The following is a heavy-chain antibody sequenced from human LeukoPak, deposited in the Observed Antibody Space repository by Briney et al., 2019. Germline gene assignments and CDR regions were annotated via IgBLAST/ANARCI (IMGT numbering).Heavy chain of an antibody. CDR3: ARGNFYDNKGYSPELRY. D-gene: IGHD3-10*01. Sequence: GASVKVSCKASGYTFTGYYMHWVRQAPGQGLEWMGWINPNHGDTNYAQKFQGRVTMTRDTSISTAYMELSRLTSDDTAVYYCARGNFYDNKGYSPELRYWGQGTLVTVSS. CDR1: GYTFTGYY. CDR2: INPNHGDT. V-gene: IGHV1-2*02. J-gene: IGHJ4*02.